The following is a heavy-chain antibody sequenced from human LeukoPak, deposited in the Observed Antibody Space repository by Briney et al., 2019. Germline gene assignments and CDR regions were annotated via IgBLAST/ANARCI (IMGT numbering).Heavy chain of an antibody. Sequence: SETLSLTCAVSGYSITTDRYWGWIRQPPGKGLEWVGSIYHSGSTYYNPSLKSRVTISVDTSKNQFSLNLRSVTAADTAVYYCARSLSTAGIDYWGQGTQVTVSS. CDR3: ARSLSTAGIDY. V-gene: IGHV4-38-2*01. J-gene: IGHJ4*02. D-gene: IGHD2-2*01. CDR2: IYHSGST. CDR1: GYSITTDRY.